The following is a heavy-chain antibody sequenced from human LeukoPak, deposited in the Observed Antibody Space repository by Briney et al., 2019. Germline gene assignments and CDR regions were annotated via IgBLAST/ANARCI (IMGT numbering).Heavy chain of an antibody. D-gene: IGHD2-15*01. Sequence: GGSLRLSCAASGFTFSTYSMNWVRQAPGKGLEWVSSITSSSSYIYYADSVKGRFTISRDNARNSLYLQMNSLRAEDTAVYYCARDGGYCSAGTCYSDYWGQGTLVTVSS. V-gene: IGHV3-21*01. J-gene: IGHJ4*02. CDR3: ARDGGYCSAGTCYSDY. CDR1: GFTFSTYS. CDR2: ITSSSSYI.